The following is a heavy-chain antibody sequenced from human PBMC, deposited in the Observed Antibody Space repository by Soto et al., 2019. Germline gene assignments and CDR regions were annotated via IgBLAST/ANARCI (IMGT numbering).Heavy chain of an antibody. CDR2: IYYSGIIYPGDSNT. Sequence: SETLSLTCTVSGGSISSYYWSWIRQPPGKGLEWIGYIYYSGIIYPGDSNTRYSPSLQGQVTISVDKSISTAFLQWSSLKASDNAMYYCATQTTLGYWGQGNLVTVSS. J-gene: IGHJ4*02. CDR3: ATQTTLGY. V-gene: IGHV4-59*12. D-gene: IGHD4-17*01. CDR1: GGSISSYY.